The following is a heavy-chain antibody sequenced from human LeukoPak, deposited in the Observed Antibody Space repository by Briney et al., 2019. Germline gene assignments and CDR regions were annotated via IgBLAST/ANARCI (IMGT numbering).Heavy chain of an antibody. CDR2: INHSGST. J-gene: IGHJ4*02. CDR3: ARGVVAGQRYYFDY. CDR1: GGSFSGYY. D-gene: IGHD6-19*01. V-gene: IGHV4-34*01. Sequence: SETLSLTCAAYGGSFSGYYWSWIRQPPGKGLEWIGEINHSGSTNYNPSLKSRVTISVDTSKNQFSLKLSSVTAADTAVYYCARGVVAGQRYYFDYWGQGTLVTVSS.